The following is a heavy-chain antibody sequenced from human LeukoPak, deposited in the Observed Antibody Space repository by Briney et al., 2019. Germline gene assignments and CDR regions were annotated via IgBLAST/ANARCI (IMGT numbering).Heavy chain of an antibody. Sequence: ASVKVSCKASGYTFTSYDISWVRQAPGQGLEWMGWISAYNGNTNYAQKLQGRVTMTTDTSTSTAYMELRSLRSDDTAVYYCAREATMIASPNWFDPWGQGTLVTVSS. J-gene: IGHJ5*02. CDR1: GYTFTSYD. CDR3: AREATMIASPNWFDP. V-gene: IGHV1-18*01. CDR2: ISAYNGNT. D-gene: IGHD3-22*01.